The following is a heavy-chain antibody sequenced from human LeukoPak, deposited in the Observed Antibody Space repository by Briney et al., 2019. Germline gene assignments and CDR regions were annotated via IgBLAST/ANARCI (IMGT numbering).Heavy chain of an antibody. J-gene: IGHJ4*02. CDR3: ARKGLATSVPFDY. D-gene: IGHD5-24*01. V-gene: IGHV1-2*06. CDR2: INPNSGGT. Sequence: ASVKVSCKASGYTFTGYYMHWVRQAPGQGLEWMGRINPNSGGTNYARKFQGRVTMTRDTSISTAYMELSRLRSDDTAVYYCARKGLATSVPFDYWGQGTLVTVSS. CDR1: GYTFTGYY.